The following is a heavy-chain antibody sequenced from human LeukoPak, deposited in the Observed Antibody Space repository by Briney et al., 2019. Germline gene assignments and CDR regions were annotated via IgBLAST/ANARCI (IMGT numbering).Heavy chain of an antibody. Sequence: GGSLRLSCAASGFTFSDYYMSWIRQAPGKGLEWVSYISSSGSTIYYADSVKGRFTISRDNAKNSLYLQMNSLSAEDTTVYYCARDLGVGISHYYYYMDVWGKGTTVTVSS. J-gene: IGHJ6*03. V-gene: IGHV3-11*04. D-gene: IGHD1-26*01. CDR2: ISSSGSTI. CDR1: GFTFSDYY. CDR3: ARDLGVGISHYYYYMDV.